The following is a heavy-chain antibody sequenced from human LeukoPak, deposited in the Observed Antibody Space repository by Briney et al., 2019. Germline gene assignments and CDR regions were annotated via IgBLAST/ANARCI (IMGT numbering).Heavy chain of an antibody. J-gene: IGHJ6*03. D-gene: IGHD1-14*01. CDR3: ARGNRHYYYYYYMDV. CDR2: IIPIFGTA. CDR1: GGIFSSYA. Sequence: ASVKVSCKASGGIFSSYAISWVRQAPGQGLEWMGGIIPIFGTANYAQKFQGRVTITADESTSTAYMELSSLRSEDAAVYYCARGNRHYYYYYYMDVWGKGTTVTVSS. V-gene: IGHV1-69*13.